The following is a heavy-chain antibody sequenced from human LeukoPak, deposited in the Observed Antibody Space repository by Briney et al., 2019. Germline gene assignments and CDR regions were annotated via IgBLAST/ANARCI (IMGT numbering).Heavy chain of an antibody. CDR1: GYSFTSYW. CDR2: IYPGDSDT. CDR3: AKRSSIATRLFDY. Sequence: GESLKISCKGSGYSFTSYWIGWVRQMPGKGLEWMGIIYPGDSDTRYSPSFQGQVTISADKSINTAYLHWSSLNASDTAIYFCAKRSSIATRLFDYWGQGTLVTVSS. D-gene: IGHD6-6*01. V-gene: IGHV5-51*01. J-gene: IGHJ4*02.